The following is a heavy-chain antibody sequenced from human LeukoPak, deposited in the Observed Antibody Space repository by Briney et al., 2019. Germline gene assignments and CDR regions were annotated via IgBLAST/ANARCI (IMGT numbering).Heavy chain of an antibody. J-gene: IGHJ4*02. V-gene: IGHV3-48*03. CDR1: GFTFSSYE. Sequence: QSGGSLRLSCAASGFTFSSYEMNWVRQAPGKGLEWVSYISSSGSTIYYADSVKGRFTISRDNAKNSLYLQMNSLRAEDTAVYYCARERTTVVSGTTIGAYWGQGTLVTVSS. D-gene: IGHD4-11*01. CDR2: ISSSGSTI. CDR3: ARERTTVVSGTTIGAY.